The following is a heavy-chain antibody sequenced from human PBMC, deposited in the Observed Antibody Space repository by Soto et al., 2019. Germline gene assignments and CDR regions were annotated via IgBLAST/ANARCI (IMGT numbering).Heavy chain of an antibody. CDR2: ISGSGGST. J-gene: IGHJ6*02. CDR3: AKVVAGTEYYYYYYGMDV. CDR1: GFTFSSYA. V-gene: IGHV3-23*01. D-gene: IGHD6-19*01. Sequence: PGGSLRLSCAASGFTFSSYAMSWVRQAPGKGLEWVSAISGSGGSTYYADSVKGRFTISRDNSKNTLYLQMNSLRAEDTAVYYCAKVVAGTEYYYYYYGMDVWGQGTKVTVSS.